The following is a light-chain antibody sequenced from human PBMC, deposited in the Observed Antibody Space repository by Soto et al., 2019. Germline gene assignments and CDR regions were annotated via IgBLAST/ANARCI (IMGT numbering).Light chain of an antibody. CDR2: NNH. CDR3: QSYDGTLTGVI. J-gene: IGLJ2*01. V-gene: IGLV1-40*01. Sequence: QSVLTQPPSVSGAPGQSVTTSCTGTSSNIGAGYDIHWYQQPPGTAPKLVIYNNHNRPSGVPDRFSGSKSGTSGSLAITGLQAEDEADYFCQSYDGTLTGVIFGGGTKLTVL. CDR1: SSNIGAGYD.